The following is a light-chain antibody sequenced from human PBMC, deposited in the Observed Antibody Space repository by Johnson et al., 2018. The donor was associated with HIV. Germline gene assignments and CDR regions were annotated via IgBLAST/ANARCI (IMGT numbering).Light chain of an antibody. V-gene: IGLV1-51*01. J-gene: IGLJ1*01. CDR3: GTWDSSLRVGF. Sequence: QSVLTQSPSVSAAPGQKVTISCSGSSSNIGNNYVSWYQQIPGTAPKLLIYDNNKRPSGIPDRFSGSKSGTSATLGITGLQTGDEADYYCGTWDSSLRVGFFGTGTKVTVL. CDR1: SSNIGNNY. CDR2: DNN.